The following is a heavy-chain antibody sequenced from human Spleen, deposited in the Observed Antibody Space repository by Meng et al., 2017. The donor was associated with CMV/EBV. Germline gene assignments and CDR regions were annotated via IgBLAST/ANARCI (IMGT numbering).Heavy chain of an antibody. D-gene: IGHD6-13*01. CDR2: IFHSGDT. CDR1: GGSVSSGNYY. J-gene: IGHJ3*02. CDR3: ARGSSSGADAFDI. Sequence: SETLSLTCTVSGGSVSSGNYYWSWIRQPPGKGLECIGSIFHSGDTYYKPSLRSRVTISVDSSKNQVSLRLRSVTAADTAVYYCARGSSSGADAFDIWGQGTMVTVSS. V-gene: IGHV4-61*01.